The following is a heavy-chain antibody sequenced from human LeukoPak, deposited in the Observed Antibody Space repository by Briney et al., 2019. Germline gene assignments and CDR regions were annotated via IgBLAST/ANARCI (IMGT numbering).Heavy chain of an antibody. CDR3: AKDWASGESSSGNWFDP. CDR2: ISGSGGST. Sequence: PGGSLRLSCAASGFTFSSYAMSWVRQAPGKGLKWVSAISGSGGSTYYADSVKGRFTISRDNSKNTLYLQMNSLRAEDTAVYYCAKDWASGESSSGNWFDPWGQGTLVTVSS. CDR1: GFTFSSYA. D-gene: IGHD6-13*01. J-gene: IGHJ5*02. V-gene: IGHV3-23*01.